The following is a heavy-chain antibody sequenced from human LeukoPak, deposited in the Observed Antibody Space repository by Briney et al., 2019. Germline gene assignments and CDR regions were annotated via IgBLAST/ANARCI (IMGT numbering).Heavy chain of an antibody. Sequence: GASVKVSCKASGGTFSSSAISWVRQAPGQGLEWMGGIIPIFSTADYAQKFQGRVTITADESTSTAYMELRSLRSDDTAVYYCARRGRGVASGYDYWGQGTLVTAPS. V-gene: IGHV1-69*13. CDR3: ARRGRGVASGYDY. CDR1: GGTFSSSA. J-gene: IGHJ4*02. D-gene: IGHD3-3*01. CDR2: IIPIFSTA.